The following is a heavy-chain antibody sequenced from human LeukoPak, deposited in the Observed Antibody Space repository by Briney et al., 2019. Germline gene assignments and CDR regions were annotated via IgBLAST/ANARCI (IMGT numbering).Heavy chain of an antibody. V-gene: IGHV1-3*01. Sequence: ASVKVSCKASGYTFIDYAIHWVRQAPGQSLEWVGWISRGNEDTKYSQKFQGRVTITKDTSANTVYMELSSLRSEDTAVYYCARDWAPGSSPLDPWGQGTLVTVSS. CDR2: ISRGNEDT. CDR1: GYTFIDYA. D-gene: IGHD3-10*01. J-gene: IGHJ5*02. CDR3: ARDWAPGSSPLDP.